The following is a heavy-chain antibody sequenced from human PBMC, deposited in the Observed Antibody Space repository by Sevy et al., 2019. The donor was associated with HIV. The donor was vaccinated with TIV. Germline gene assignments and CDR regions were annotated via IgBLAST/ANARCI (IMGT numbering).Heavy chain of an antibody. CDR1: GFTFSSYA. Sequence: GGSLRLSCSASGFTFSSYAMHWVRQAPGKGLEYVSAISSNGGSTYYADSVKGRFTISRDNSKNTLYLQMSSLRAEDTAVYYFVKDLMITFGGVIATDYWGQGTLVTVSS. V-gene: IGHV3-64D*06. J-gene: IGHJ4*02. D-gene: IGHD3-16*02. CDR3: VKDLMITFGGVIATDY. CDR2: ISSNGGST.